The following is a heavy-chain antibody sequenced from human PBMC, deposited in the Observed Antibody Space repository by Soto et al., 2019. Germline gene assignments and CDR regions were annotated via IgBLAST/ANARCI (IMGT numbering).Heavy chain of an antibody. Sequence: KAPSETSGYTIASNYRHWERQAPGQGLEWIGMIYPNGGTTDYAQKFQGRVTMTSDTSTTTGYMELSSLTADDRAVYYCVSDNSGFDYWGQGSVVTVFS. D-gene: IGHD6-25*01. CDR1: GYTIASNY. CDR2: IYPNGGTT. J-gene: IGHJ4*02. CDR3: VSDNSGFDY. V-gene: IGHV1-46*03.